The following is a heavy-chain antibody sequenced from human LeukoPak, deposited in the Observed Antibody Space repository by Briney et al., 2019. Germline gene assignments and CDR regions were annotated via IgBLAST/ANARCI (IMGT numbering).Heavy chain of an antibody. CDR2: IKKKTDGGTT. D-gene: IGHD5-12*01. V-gene: IGHV3-15*01. Sequence: GGSLRLSCAASGFTFSNAWMSWVRQATGKGLECVGRIKKKTDGGTTDYAAPVKGRFTISRDDSKNTLYLQMNSLKTEDTAVYFCTGFETSGPDAFDIWGRGTMVTVSS. CDR3: TGFETSGPDAFDI. CDR1: GFTFSNAW. J-gene: IGHJ3*02.